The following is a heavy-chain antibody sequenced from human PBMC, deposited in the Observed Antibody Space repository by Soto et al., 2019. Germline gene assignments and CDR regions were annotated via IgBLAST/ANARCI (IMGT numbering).Heavy chain of an antibody. D-gene: IGHD5-12*01. J-gene: IGHJ6*02. V-gene: IGHV3-7*01. CDR1: GFTFSSYW. CDR3: ARDCGYDVAEDYGLDV. Sequence: PGGSLRLSCAASGFTFSSYWMSWVRQAPGKGLEWVANIKQDGSEKYYVDSVKGRFTISRDNAKNSLYLQMNSLRAEDTAVYYCARDCGYDVAEDYGLDVSARGTTDPGSS. CDR2: IKQDGSEK.